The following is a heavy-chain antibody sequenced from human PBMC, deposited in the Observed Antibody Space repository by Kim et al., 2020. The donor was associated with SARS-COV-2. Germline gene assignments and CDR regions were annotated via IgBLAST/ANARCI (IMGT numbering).Heavy chain of an antibody. CDR3: ARGSSGWYGYYYGMDV. Sequence: DSVKGRFTSSRDNDKNSLYLQMNSRRAEDTALYHCARGSSGWYGYYYGMDVWGQGTTVTVSS. V-gene: IGHV3-20*01. D-gene: IGHD6-19*01. J-gene: IGHJ6*02.